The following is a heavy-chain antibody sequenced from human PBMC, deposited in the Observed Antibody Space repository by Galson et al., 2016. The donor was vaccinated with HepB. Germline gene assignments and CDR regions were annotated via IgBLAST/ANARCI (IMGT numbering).Heavy chain of an antibody. J-gene: IGHJ6*02. CDR2: VNPRSGST. D-gene: IGHD6-13*01. Sequence: SVKVSCKASGYTLTTYYIHWVRQAPGQGLEWMGIVNPRSGSTIYAQKFQGRVTMTRDTSTNTVHMEVRSLTSEDTAIYYCARDRAYSSQPPNYIYFGMDVWGQGTTVTVSS. CDR1: GYTLTTYY. CDR3: ARDRAYSSQPPNYIYFGMDV. V-gene: IGHV1-46*01.